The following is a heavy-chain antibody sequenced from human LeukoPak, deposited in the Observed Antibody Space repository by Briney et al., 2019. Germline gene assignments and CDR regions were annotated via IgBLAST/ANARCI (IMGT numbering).Heavy chain of an antibody. V-gene: IGHV3-48*04. CDR2: ISSSNTTI. J-gene: IGHJ3*02. Sequence: GGSLRLSCAASGFTFSSYAMHWVRQAPGKGLEWVSYISSSNTTIYYGDSVKGRFTISRDNAKNLMYLQMNSLRAEDTALYYCAKATMAGRGAFDIWGQGTMVTVSS. D-gene: IGHD6-19*01. CDR1: GFTFSSYA. CDR3: AKATMAGRGAFDI.